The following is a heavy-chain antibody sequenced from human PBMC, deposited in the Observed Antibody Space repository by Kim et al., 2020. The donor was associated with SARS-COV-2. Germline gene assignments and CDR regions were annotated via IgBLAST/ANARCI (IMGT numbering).Heavy chain of an antibody. J-gene: IGHJ3*02. D-gene: IGHD3-16*01. CDR2: FISSAGSG. Sequence: ASVKVSCKASGYSFTNYYIHWVRQAPGQGLEWMGIFISSAGSGRYGQKFQGRVTMTSDSSTTTVYMELSSLRSEDTAVYYCASAPWGFPFDIWGQGTMVT. V-gene: IGHV1-46*01. CDR3: ASAPWGFPFDI. CDR1: GYSFTNYY.